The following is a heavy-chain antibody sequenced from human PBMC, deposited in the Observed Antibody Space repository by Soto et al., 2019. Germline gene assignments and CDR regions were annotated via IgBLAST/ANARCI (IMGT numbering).Heavy chain of an antibody. J-gene: IGHJ6*02. CDR1: GYTFTSYG. CDR3: VGMLTGFPENYYYYGMDV. Sequence: QVQLVQSGAEVKKPGASVKVSCKASGYTFTSYGISWVRQAPGQGLEWMGWISAYNGNTNYAQKLQGRVTMTTDTSTSTAYMELRSLRSDDTAVYYCVGMLTGFPENYYYYGMDVWGQGTTVTVSS. V-gene: IGHV1-18*01. CDR2: ISAYNGNT. D-gene: IGHD3-9*01.